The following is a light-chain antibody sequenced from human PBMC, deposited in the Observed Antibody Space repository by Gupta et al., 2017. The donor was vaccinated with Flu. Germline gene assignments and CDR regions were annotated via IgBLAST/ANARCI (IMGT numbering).Light chain of an antibody. J-gene: IGKJ3*01. CDR1: QSMSNY. Sequence: DIQMPQSPSSLSASVGDRVTITCRASQSMSNYLNWYQQKPGKAPKLLIYAASTLQSGVPSRFNGTQSGTDFTLTISSLQPEDFATYYGQQSYNFLPRAVGPGTKVDIK. CDR3: QQSYNFLPRA. V-gene: IGKV1-39*01. CDR2: AAS.